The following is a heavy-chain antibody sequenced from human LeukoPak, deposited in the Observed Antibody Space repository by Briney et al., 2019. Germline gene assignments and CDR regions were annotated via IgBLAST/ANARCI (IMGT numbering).Heavy chain of an antibody. Sequence: SQTLSLTCTVSGGSISSGGYYWSWIRQHPGKGLEWIGYIYYSGSTYYNPSLKSRVTISVDTSKNQFSLKLSSVTAADTAVYYCARGGATTVTFDYRGQGTLVTVSS. CDR1: GGSISSGGYY. CDR2: IYYSGST. V-gene: IGHV4-31*03. CDR3: ARGGATTVTFDY. D-gene: IGHD4-11*01. J-gene: IGHJ4*02.